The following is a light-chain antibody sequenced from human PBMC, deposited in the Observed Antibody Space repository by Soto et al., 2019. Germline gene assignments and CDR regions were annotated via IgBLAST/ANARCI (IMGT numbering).Light chain of an antibody. V-gene: IGLV3-21*04. CDR2: YDS. CDR1: NSGSTS. Sequence: SYELTQPPSVSVAPGQTARITCGGNNSGSTSVHWYQQKPGQAPVLVIYYDSDRPSGIPEGFSGSNSGNTATLTISRVEAGDEADYYCQVWDSRSDHPDVVFGGGTKLTVL. J-gene: IGLJ2*01. CDR3: QVWDSRSDHPDVV.